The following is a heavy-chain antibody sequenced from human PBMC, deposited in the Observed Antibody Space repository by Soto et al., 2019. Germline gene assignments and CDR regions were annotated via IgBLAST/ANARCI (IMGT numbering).Heavy chain of an antibody. V-gene: IGHV4-59*01. CDR1: GGSISSYY. CDR2: IYYSGST. D-gene: IGHD3-10*01. Sequence: PSETLSLTCTVSGGSISSYYWSWIRQPPGKGLEWIGYIYYSGSTNYNPSLKSRVTISVDTSKNQFSLKLSSVTAADTAVYYCGRGVGGSGSIDYYGMDVWGQGTTVTVSS. CDR3: GRGVGGSGSIDYYGMDV. J-gene: IGHJ6*02.